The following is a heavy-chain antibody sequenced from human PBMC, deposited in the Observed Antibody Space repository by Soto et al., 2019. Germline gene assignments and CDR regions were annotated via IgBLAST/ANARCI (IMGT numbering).Heavy chain of an antibody. V-gene: IGHV3-74*03. J-gene: IGHJ5*01. D-gene: IGHD2-21*01. CDR1: GLTFRSYW. Sequence: EVQLVESGGGLVQPGESLSLSCAASGLTFRSYWMHWVRQAPGKGLVWVSRINTDGSVAMYVDSVKGRFTISRDNAKNTLYLHMNSLRAEDTAVYYCVRDMQLWRLDSWGHGTLVTVSS. CDR2: INTDGSVA. CDR3: VRDMQLWRLDS.